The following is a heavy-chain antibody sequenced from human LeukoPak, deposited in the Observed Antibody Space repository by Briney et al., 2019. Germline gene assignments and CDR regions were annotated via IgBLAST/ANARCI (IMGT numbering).Heavy chain of an antibody. CDR2: ISSSGFTI. D-gene: IGHD6-19*01. Sequence: GGSLRLSCAAPGFTFSDYYMTWIRQAPGKGLEWLSYISSSGFTIDYADSVKGRFTISRDNAKKSLDLQMNSLRAEGTAVYYCARSSGWSVPVDYWGQGTLVTVSS. CDR1: GFTFSDYY. V-gene: IGHV3-11*04. CDR3: ARSSGWSVPVDY. J-gene: IGHJ4*02.